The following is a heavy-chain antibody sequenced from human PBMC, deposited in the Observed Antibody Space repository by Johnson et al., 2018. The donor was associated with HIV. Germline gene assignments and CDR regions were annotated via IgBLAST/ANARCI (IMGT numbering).Heavy chain of an antibody. CDR1: GFAVSGYY. J-gene: IGHJ3*02. V-gene: IGHV3-66*01. D-gene: IGHD5-24*01. CDR3: ARACRDGYTCDVFDI. CDR2: LFSGDTT. Sequence: VRLVESRGGLVRPGGSLRLSCVASGFAVSGYYMSWVRQAPGKGLEWVSVLFSGDTTYYADSVNGRFTISRDNSKNTLYLQMNSLRAEDTAVYYCARACRDGYTCDVFDIWGQGTLVTVSS.